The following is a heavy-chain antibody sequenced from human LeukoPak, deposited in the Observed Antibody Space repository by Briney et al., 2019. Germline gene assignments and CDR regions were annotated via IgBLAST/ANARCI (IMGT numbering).Heavy chain of an antibody. Sequence: SETLSLTCTVSGGSISSYYWSWIRQPPGKGLEWIGYIYYSGSTNYNPSLRSRATISVDTSKNQFSLKVSAVTAADTAVYYCARDSKYDSTGHAPWGQGTLVTVSS. CDR2: IYYSGST. CDR1: GGSISSYY. J-gene: IGHJ5*02. D-gene: IGHD3-22*01. CDR3: ARDSKYDSTGHAP. V-gene: IGHV4-59*12.